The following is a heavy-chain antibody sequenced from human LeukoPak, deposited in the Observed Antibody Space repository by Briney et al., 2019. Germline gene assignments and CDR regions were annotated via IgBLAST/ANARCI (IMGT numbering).Heavy chain of an antibody. Sequence: SETLSLTCAVSGASISSYSCWSWIRQPAGKGLEWIGRVFTSGSTDYNPSLKSRVTMPLDTSKNQFSLKLRSVTAADTAVYYCVGDDTGFDPWGQGTLVTVSS. CDR2: VFTSGST. V-gene: IGHV4-4*07. CDR3: VGDDTGFDP. CDR1: GASISSYSC. J-gene: IGHJ5*02.